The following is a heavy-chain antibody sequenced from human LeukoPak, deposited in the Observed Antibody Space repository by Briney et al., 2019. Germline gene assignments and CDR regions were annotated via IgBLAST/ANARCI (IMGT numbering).Heavy chain of an antibody. V-gene: IGHV1-18*01. CDR2: ISAYNGNT. Sequence: ASVKVSCKASGYTFTSYGISWVRQAPGQGLEWMGWISAYNGNTNYAQKLQGRVTTTTDTSTSTAYMELRSLRSDDTAVYYCARGRLVGATWSWFDPWGQGTLVTVSS. CDR1: GYTFTSYG. CDR3: ARGRLVGATWSWFDP. D-gene: IGHD1-26*01. J-gene: IGHJ5*02.